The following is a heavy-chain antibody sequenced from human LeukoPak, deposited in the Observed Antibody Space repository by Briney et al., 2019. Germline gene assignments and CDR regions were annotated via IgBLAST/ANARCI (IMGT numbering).Heavy chain of an antibody. CDR1: GGSISSYY. J-gene: IGHJ5*02. CDR3: ARLGAVAEGWFDP. V-gene: IGHV4-59*08. Sequence: PSETLSLTCTVSGGSISSYYWSWIRQPPGKGLEWIGYIYYSGSTNYNPSLKSRVTISVDTSKNQFSLKLSSVTAADTAVYYCARLGAVAEGWFDPWGQGTLVTVSS. CDR2: IYYSGST. D-gene: IGHD6-19*01.